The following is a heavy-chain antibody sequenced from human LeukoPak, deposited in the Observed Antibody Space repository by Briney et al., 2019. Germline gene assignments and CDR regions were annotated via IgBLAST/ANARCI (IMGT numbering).Heavy chain of an antibody. CDR3: SRENGAFSPFGY. Sequence: PSQTLSLTCGVSGGSITSTNWWSWVPQPPGQSLEWIGEVSLSGLTNYNPSLSSRIIMALDTSKNHLSLHLTSVTAADTAVYYCSRENGAFSPFGYWGQGYLVTVLS. D-gene: IGHD2-8*01. CDR1: GGSITSTNW. V-gene: IGHV4-4*02. J-gene: IGHJ4*02. CDR2: VSLSGLT.